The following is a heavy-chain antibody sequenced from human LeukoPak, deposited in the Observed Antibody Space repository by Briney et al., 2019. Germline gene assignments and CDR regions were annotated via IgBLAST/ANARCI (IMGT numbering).Heavy chain of an antibody. CDR2: MNPNSGNT. J-gene: IGHJ5*02. CDR3: ARATPWTSYDFWSGYSFHT. Sequence: GASVKVSCKASGYTFTSYDINWVRQATGQGLEWMGWMNPNSGNTGYAQEFQGRVTMTRNTSISTAYMELSSLRSEDTAVYYCARATPWTSYDFWSGYSFHTWGQGTLVTVSS. V-gene: IGHV1-8*01. CDR1: GYTFTSYD. D-gene: IGHD3-3*01.